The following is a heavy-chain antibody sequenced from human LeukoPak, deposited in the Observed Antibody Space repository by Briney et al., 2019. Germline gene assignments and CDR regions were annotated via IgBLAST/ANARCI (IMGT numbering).Heavy chain of an antibody. CDR2: IYSGGST. Sequence: GGSLRLSCAAPGFTVSSNYMSWVRQAPGKGLEWVSVIYSGGSTYYADSVKGRFTISRDNSKNTLYLQMNSLRAEDTAVCYCARDGWVDYWGQGTLVTVSS. CDR1: GFTVSSNY. CDR3: ARDGWVDY. D-gene: IGHD6-19*01. V-gene: IGHV3-66*01. J-gene: IGHJ4*02.